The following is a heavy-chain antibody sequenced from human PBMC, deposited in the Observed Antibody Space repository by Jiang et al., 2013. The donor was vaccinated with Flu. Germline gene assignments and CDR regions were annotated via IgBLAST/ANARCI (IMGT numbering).Heavy chain of an antibody. D-gene: IGHD6-19*01. CDR3: ATQSSIAVAGDY. V-gene: IGHV3-30-3*01. CDR2: TSYDGSNK. J-gene: IGHJ4*02. Sequence: GFTFSSYAMHWVRQAPGKGLEWVAVTSYDGSNKYYADSVKGRFTISRDNSKNTLYLQMNSLRAEDTAVYYCATQSSIAVAGDYWGQGTLVTVSS. CDR1: GFTFSSYA.